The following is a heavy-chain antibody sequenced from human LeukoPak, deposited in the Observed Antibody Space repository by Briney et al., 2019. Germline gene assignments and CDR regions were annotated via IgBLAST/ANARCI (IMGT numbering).Heavy chain of an antibody. J-gene: IGHJ4*02. CDR2: ISAYNGNT. V-gene: IGHV1-18*01. CDR3: ARDLEQQLGTRDY. D-gene: IGHD6-13*01. Sequence: ASVKVSCKASGYTFTSYGISGARQAPGQGLEWMGWISAYNGNTNYAQKLQGRVTMTTDTSTSTAHMELRSLRSDDTAVYYCARDLEQQLGTRDYWGQGTLVTVSS. CDR1: GYTFTSYG.